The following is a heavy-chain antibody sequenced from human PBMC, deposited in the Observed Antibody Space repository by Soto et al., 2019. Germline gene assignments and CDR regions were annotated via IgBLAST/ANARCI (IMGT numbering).Heavy chain of an antibody. CDR1: GGSISSYY. D-gene: IGHD6-13*01. CDR2: IYYSGST. Sequence: PSETLSLTCTVSGGSISSYYWSWIRQPPGKGLEWIGYIYYSGSTNYNPSLKSRVTISVDTSKNQFSLKLNSMTAADTSVYYCARAPYSSSWLTFDYWGQGTLVTVS. CDR3: ARAPYSSSWLTFDY. J-gene: IGHJ4*02. V-gene: IGHV4-59*08.